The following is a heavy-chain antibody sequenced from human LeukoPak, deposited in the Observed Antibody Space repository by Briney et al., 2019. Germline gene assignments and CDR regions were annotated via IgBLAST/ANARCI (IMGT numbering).Heavy chain of an antibody. CDR3: ARCGDYVVGYFDY. D-gene: IGHD4-17*01. Sequence: GGSLRLSCAASGFSFSSYEMSWVRQAPGRGLEWISYISSGSSTISYADSVRGRFTVSRDNAKNSLYLQMNSLRAADTAVYYFARCGDYVVGYFDYWGQGALVTVSS. CDR2: ISSGSSTI. CDR1: GFSFSSYE. V-gene: IGHV3-48*03. J-gene: IGHJ4*02.